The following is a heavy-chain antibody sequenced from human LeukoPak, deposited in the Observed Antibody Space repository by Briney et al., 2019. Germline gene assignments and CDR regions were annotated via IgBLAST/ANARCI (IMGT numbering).Heavy chain of an antibody. V-gene: IGHV3-23*01. D-gene: IGHD3-3*01. CDR2: ISGSSSHT. CDR3: AKEHDYSNAAPEWGFDS. J-gene: IGHJ4*01. CDR1: GFTFSIYA. Sequence: PGGSLRLSCAASGFTFSIYAMSWVRQAPGKGLEWVSGISGSSSHTMDADSVRGRFTISRDNTRNTLYLHMNSLRAEDTALYYCAKEHDYSNAAPEWGFDSWGHGTLVTVSS.